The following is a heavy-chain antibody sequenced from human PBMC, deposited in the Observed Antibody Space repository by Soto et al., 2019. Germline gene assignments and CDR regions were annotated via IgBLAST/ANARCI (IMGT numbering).Heavy chain of an antibody. CDR1: GFTFGDYA. J-gene: IGHJ6*02. Sequence: GWSLRLSCTASGFTFGDYAMSWVRQAPGKGLEWVGFIRSKAYGGTTEYAASVKGRFTISRDDSKSIAYLQMNSLKTEDTAVYYCTRDRIAAAGYYYYYGMDVWGQGTTVTVSS. D-gene: IGHD6-13*01. CDR3: TRDRIAAAGYYYYYGMDV. CDR2: IRSKAYGGTT. V-gene: IGHV3-49*04.